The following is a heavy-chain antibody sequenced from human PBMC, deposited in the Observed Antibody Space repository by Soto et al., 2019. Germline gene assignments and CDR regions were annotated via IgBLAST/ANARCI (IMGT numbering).Heavy chain of an antibody. CDR3: ARGYCSGGSCLTGLLGYMDV. J-gene: IGHJ6*03. D-gene: IGHD2-15*01. CDR1: GFTFSDYY. V-gene: IGHV3-11*01. Sequence: QVQLVESGGGLVKPGGSLRLSCAASGFTFSDYYMSWIRQAPGKGLEWVSYISSSGSTIYYADSVKGRFTISRDNAKNSLYLQMNSLRAEDTAVYYCARGYCSGGSCLTGLLGYMDVWGKGTTVTVSS. CDR2: ISSSGSTI.